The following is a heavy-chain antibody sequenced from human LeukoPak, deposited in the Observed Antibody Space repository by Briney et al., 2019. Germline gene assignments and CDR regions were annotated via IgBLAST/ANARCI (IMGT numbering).Heavy chain of an antibody. D-gene: IGHD6-13*01. CDR3: ARDLGGYSSSWYYWTQLGPFDY. CDR2: ISYDGRNK. CDR1: GFTFSSYA. J-gene: IGHJ4*02. Sequence: SGGSLRLSCAASGFTFSSYAMHWVRQAPGKGLEWVAVISYDGRNKYYADSVKGRFTISRDNYKNTLYLQMNSLRAEDTAVYYCARDLGGYSSSWYYWTQLGPFDYWGQGTLVAVSS. V-gene: IGHV3-30*04.